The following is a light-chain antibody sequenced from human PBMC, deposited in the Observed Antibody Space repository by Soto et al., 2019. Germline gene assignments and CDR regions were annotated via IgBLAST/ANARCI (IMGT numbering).Light chain of an antibody. Sequence: DIQMTQSPSSLSASVGDRVTITCQASQDINSYLNWFQQIPGKAPKLLIFDASNLQTGVPSRFSGSGSGTDFTFTISGLQPEDFATYFCQQYDNLLAPTFGGGTRVDI. V-gene: IGKV1-33*01. CDR2: DAS. CDR1: QDINSY. J-gene: IGKJ4*01. CDR3: QQYDNLLAPT.